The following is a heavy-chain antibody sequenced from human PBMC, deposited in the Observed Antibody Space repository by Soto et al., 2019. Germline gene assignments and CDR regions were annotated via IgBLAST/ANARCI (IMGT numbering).Heavy chain of an antibody. V-gene: IGHV2-26*01. CDR1: GFPLSNARMG. CDR3: PRIAAGGRYEFWRGSPTDGSDV. D-gene: IGHD3-3*01. CDR2: IFSNDEK. Sequence: SGPTLVTPTETLTLTCTVSGFPLSNARMGVSWIRQPPGKALEWLAHIFSNDEKSYSTSLKSRLTISKDTSKSQVVLTMTNMEWVDPARGYFPRIAAGGRYEFWRGSPTDGSDVGGQGTTVTVCS. J-gene: IGHJ6*02.